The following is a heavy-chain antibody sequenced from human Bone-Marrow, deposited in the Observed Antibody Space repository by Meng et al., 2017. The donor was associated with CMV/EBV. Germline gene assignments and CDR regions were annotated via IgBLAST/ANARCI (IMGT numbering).Heavy chain of an antibody. Sequence: VSGASISSSGHYWTWLRQHPGKSLEWIGYIYYSGTTYYNPSLQSRLSMSVDTSENQFSLNLNSVTAADTAIYYCAGTISTNCCTFDYWGQGILVTVSS. V-gene: IGHV4-31*02. J-gene: IGHJ4*02. CDR1: GASISSSGHY. CDR3: AGTISTNCCTFDY. CDR2: IYYSGTT. D-gene: IGHD2-2*01.